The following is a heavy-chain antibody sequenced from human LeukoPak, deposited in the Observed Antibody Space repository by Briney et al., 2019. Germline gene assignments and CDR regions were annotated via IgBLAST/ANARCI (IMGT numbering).Heavy chain of an antibody. J-gene: IGHJ5*02. CDR1: GFAFGVHA. D-gene: IGHD3-16*01. Sequence: PGGSLRLSYVGSGFAFGVHAMSWVRQAPGKGPEWVATIGSGADLFYAESVKGRFTISRDDPRNTVWLQMNSLRAEDTALYYCAKDWTPHDRVYDCLDAWGQGTQVTVSS. V-gene: IGHV3-23*01. CDR2: IGSGADL. CDR3: AKDWTPHDRVYDCLDA.